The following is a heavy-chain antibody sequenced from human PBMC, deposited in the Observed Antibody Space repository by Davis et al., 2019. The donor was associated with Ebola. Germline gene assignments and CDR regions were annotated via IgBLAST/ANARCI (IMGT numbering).Heavy chain of an antibody. D-gene: IGHD3-10*01. CDR3: ARDIAMVIGGWFDP. Sequence: ASVKVSCKASGYTFTGYGISWVRQAPGQGLEWMGWISAYNGNTNYAQKLQGRVTMTTDTSTSTPYMELRSLRSDDTAVYYCARDIAMVIGGWFDPWGQGTLVTVSS. V-gene: IGHV1-18*01. J-gene: IGHJ5*02. CDR1: GYTFTGYG. CDR2: ISAYNGNT.